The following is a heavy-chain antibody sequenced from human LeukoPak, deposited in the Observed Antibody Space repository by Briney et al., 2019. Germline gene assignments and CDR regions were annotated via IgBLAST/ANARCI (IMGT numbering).Heavy chain of an antibody. V-gene: IGHV4-59*01. CDR2: IYYSGST. CDR1: GGSISSYY. CDR3: ARRRISYDSSGYNY. J-gene: IGHJ4*02. D-gene: IGHD3-22*01. Sequence: SETLSLTCAVSGGSISSYYWSWIRQPPGKGLEWIGFIYYSGSTNYNPSLESRVTISVDTSKKQFSLKLRSVTAADTAVYYCARRRISYDSSGYNYWGQGTLVTVSS.